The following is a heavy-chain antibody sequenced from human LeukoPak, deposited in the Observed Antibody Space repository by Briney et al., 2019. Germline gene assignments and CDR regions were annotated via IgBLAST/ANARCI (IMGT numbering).Heavy chain of an antibody. CDR3: ARDDGWELRYYGMDV. CDR2: INSDGSST. CDR1: GFTFSSYW. J-gene: IGHJ6*02. V-gene: IGHV3-74*01. Sequence: AGSLRLSCAASGFTFSSYWMHWVRQAPGKGLVWVSRINSDGSSTSYADSVKGRFTISRDNAKNTLYLQMNSLRAEDTAVYYCARDDGWELRYYGMDVWGQGTTVTVSS. D-gene: IGHD1-26*01.